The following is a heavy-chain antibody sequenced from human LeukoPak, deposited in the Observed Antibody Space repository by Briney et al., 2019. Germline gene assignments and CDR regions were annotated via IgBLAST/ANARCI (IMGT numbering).Heavy chain of an antibody. D-gene: IGHD4-17*01. V-gene: IGHV1-8*01. CDR1: GYTFTIYD. CDR3: AVHLPGDYLDP. Sequence: SVTVSCKASGYTFTIYDINGVRQAAGQGLEWMGWMNPDSGNTDFAQKFHGRATMTRNTSISTAYMELSSLTSEDTAVYYCAVHLPGDYLDPWGQGTLVTVSS. J-gene: IGHJ5*02. CDR2: MNPDSGNT.